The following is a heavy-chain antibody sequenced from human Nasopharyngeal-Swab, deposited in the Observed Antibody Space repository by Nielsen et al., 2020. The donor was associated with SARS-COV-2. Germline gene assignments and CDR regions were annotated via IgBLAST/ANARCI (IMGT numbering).Heavy chain of an antibody. CDR1: GFTFSDYY. CDR2: ISSSSSYT. CDR3: ARSRLTIFGVVIGPFDY. D-gene: IGHD3-3*01. J-gene: IGHJ4*02. V-gene: IGHV3-11*06. Sequence: SCAASGFTFSDYYMSWIRQAPGKGLEWVSYISSSSSYTNYADSVKGRFTISRDNAKNSLYLQMNSLRAEDTAVYYCARSRLTIFGVVIGPFDYWGQGTLVTVSS.